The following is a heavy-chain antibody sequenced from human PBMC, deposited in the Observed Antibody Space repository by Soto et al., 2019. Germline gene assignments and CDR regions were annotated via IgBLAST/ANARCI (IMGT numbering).Heavy chain of an antibody. V-gene: IGHV3-7*01. CDR2: IKQDGSEK. J-gene: IGHJ6*02. D-gene: IGHD2-8*01. CDR3: AREARDIVLMVYAYYYYYGMDV. Sequence: EVQLVESGGGLVQPGGSLRLSCAASGFTFSSYWMSWVRQAPGKGLEWVANIKQDGSEKYYVDSVKGRFTIPRDNAKNSLYLQMNSLRAEDTAVYYCAREARDIVLMVYAYYYYYGMDVWGQGTTVTVSS. CDR1: GFTFSSYW.